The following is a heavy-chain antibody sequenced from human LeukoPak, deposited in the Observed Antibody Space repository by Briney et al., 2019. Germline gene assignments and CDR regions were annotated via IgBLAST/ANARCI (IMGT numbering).Heavy chain of an antibody. V-gene: IGHV5-51*01. D-gene: IGHD2-15*01. CDR2: IYPGDSDT. Sequence: GESLKISWKGSGYSFTNYWIAWVRQMPGKGLEWMGIIYPGDSDTRYSPSFQGQVTISADKSISTAYLQWNSLKDSDTAMYYCARRGYCSGGTCFSNAFDIWGQGTMVTVSS. J-gene: IGHJ3*02. CDR3: ARRGYCSGGTCFSNAFDI. CDR1: GYSFTNYW.